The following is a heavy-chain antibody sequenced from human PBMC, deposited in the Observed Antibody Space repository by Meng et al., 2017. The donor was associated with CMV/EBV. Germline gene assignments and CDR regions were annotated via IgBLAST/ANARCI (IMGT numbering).Heavy chain of an antibody. CDR3: ARDRTQWIQLWLQSDY. Sequence: SVKVSCKASGGTFSSYTISWVRQAPGQGLEWMGRIIPILGIANYAQKFQGRVTITADKSTSTAYMELSSLRAEDTAVYYCARDRTQWIQLWLQSDYWGQGTLVTVSS. J-gene: IGHJ4*02. CDR1: GGTFSSYT. V-gene: IGHV1-69*04. CDR2: IIPILGIA. D-gene: IGHD5-18*01.